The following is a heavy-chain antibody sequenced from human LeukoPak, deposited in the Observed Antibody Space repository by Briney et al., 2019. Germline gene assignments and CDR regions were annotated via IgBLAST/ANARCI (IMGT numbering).Heavy chain of an antibody. CDR3: AREYYYDSSASWSDAFDI. V-gene: IGHV4-59*01. D-gene: IGHD3-22*01. CDR1: GGSISSYY. CDR2: IYYSGST. J-gene: IGHJ3*02. Sequence: SETLSLTCTVSGGSISSYYWSWIRQPPGKGLEWIGYIYYSGSTNYNPSLKSRVTISVDTSKNQFSLKLSSVTAADTAVYYCAREYYYDSSASWSDAFDIWGQGTMVTVSS.